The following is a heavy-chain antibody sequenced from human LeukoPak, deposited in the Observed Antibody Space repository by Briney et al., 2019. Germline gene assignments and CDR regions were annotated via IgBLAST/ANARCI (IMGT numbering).Heavy chain of an antibody. Sequence: GGSLRLSCAASGFTDSSNYMSWVRQAPGKGLEWVSIIYSGGSTYYADSVKGRFTISRDNSKNTLYLQMNSLRAEDTAVYYCARDRVGSGWYLDYWGQGTLVTVSS. V-gene: IGHV3-53*01. CDR1: GFTDSSNY. D-gene: IGHD6-19*01. J-gene: IGHJ4*02. CDR3: ARDRVGSGWYLDY. CDR2: IYSGGST.